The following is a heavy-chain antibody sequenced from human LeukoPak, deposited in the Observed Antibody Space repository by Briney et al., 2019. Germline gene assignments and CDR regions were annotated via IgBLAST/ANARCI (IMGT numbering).Heavy chain of an antibody. CDR1: GGTFSSYA. J-gene: IGHJ4*02. CDR3: ARDEPRSYYDSSGYCH. V-gene: IGHV1-69*13. D-gene: IGHD3-22*01. CDR2: IIPIFGTA. Sequence: SVKVSCKASGGTFSSYAISWVRQAPGQGLEWMGGIIPIFGTANYAQKFQGRVTITADESTSTAYMELSSLRSEDTAVYYCARDEPRSYYDSSGYCHWGQGTLVTVSS.